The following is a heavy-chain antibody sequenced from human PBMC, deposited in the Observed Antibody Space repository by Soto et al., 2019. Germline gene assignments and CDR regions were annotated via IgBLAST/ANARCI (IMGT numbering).Heavy chain of an antibody. J-gene: IGHJ4*02. Sequence: GGSLRLSCAASGFTFSSEAMHWVRQAPGKGLEWVAVISYDGSNKYYADSVKGRFTISRDNSKNTLYLQMNSLRAEDTAVYYCAREWVDDGGNPLDYWGQGT. CDR1: GFTFSSEA. CDR3: AREWVDDGGNPLDY. D-gene: IGHD4-17*01. V-gene: IGHV3-30-3*01. CDR2: ISYDGSNK.